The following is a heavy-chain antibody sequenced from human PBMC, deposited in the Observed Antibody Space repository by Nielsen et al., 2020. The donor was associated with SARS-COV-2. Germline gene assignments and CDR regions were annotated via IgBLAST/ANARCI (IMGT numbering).Heavy chain of an antibody. V-gene: IGHV4-30-4*01. J-gene: IGHJ4*02. D-gene: IGHD3-10*02. CDR2: IYYSGST. CDR1: GGSISSGDYY. CDR3: ARVASLFGDNPVDY. Sequence: SETLSLTCTVSGGSISSGDYYWSWIRQPPGKGLEWIGYIYYSGSTYYNPPLKSRVTISVDTSKNQFSLKLSSVTAADTAVYYCARVASLFGDNPVDYWGQGTLVTVSS.